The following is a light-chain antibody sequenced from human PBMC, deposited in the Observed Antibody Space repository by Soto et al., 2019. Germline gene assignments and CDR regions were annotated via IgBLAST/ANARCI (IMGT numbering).Light chain of an antibody. CDR1: GSDVGSFDL. CDR2: EGS. J-gene: IGLJ3*02. V-gene: IGLV2-23*01. CDR3: SSYAGSMTWV. Sequence: QSALTQPASVSGSPEQSITISCTGPGSDVGSFDLVSWYQQHPCKAPKLIIFEGSKRPSGISTRFSGSKSDNRASLTISGLQAEDEADYYCSSYAGSMTWVFGGGTKLTVL.